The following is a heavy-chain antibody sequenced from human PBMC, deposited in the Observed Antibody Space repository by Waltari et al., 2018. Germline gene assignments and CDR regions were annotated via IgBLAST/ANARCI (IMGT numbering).Heavy chain of an antibody. CDR2: IYYSGST. V-gene: IGHV4-59*11. D-gene: IGHD2-8*02. Sequence: QVQLQESGPGLVKPSETLSLTCTVSGGSISSHYWSWIRQPPGKGLEWIGYIYYSGSTNYNPSLKSRVTISVDTSKNQFSLKLSSVTAADTAVYYCARITSDGGLMVYFDYWGQGTLVTVSS. CDR3: ARITSDGGLMVYFDY. J-gene: IGHJ4*02. CDR1: GGSISSHY.